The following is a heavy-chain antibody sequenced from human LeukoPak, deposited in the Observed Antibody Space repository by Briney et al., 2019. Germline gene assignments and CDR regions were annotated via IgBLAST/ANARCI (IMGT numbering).Heavy chain of an antibody. D-gene: IGHD5-18*01. CDR3: ARVAGGYSYGYPDY. CDR2: IYYSGST. CDR1: GGSISSGSYY. J-gene: IGHJ4*02. Sequence: SETLSLTCTVSGGSISSGSYYWGWIRQPPGKGLEWIGSIYYSGSTYYNPSLKSRVTISVDTSKNQFSLKLSSVTAADTAVYYCARVAGGYSYGYPDYWGQGTLVTVSS. V-gene: IGHV4-39*07.